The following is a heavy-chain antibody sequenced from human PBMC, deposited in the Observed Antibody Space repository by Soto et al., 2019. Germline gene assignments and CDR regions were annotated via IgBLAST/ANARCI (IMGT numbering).Heavy chain of an antibody. J-gene: IGHJ4*02. CDR2: IYSGGST. D-gene: IGHD5-18*01. CDR1: GGSISGYY. Sequence: QVQLQESGPGLVKPSETLSLTCIVSGGSISGYYWSWIRQPAGKELEWIGWIYSGGSTNDHPSLNSRGTMSIDTSKNQIPLKLTSVTAADTAIYYCARDRGYSYGSFGSWGPGALVTVSS. CDR3: ARDRGYSYGSFGS. V-gene: IGHV4-4*07.